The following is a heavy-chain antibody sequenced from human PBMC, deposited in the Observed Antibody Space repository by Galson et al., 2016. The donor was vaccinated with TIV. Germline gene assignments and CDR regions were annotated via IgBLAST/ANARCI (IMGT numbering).Heavy chain of an antibody. Sequence: SLRLSCADSGFTFSTYWMHRVRQAPGKGLVWVSRIGSEGDNTRYADSVTGRFTISRDNAKNTLYLQMSSLGADDTAVYYCARGALDPDRQYYYYYGLDVWGQGTAVTVSS. V-gene: IGHV3-74*01. CDR2: IGSEGDNT. CDR3: ARGALDPDRQYYYYYGLDV. CDR1: GFTFSTYW. J-gene: IGHJ6*02. D-gene: IGHD1-1*01.